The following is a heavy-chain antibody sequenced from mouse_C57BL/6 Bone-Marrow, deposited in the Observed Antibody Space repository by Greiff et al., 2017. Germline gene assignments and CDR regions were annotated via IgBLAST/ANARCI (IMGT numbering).Heavy chain of an antibody. CDR3: ARFYGNCFYYAMDY. V-gene: IGHV1-64*01. J-gene: IGHJ4*01. D-gene: IGHD2-1*01. CDR2: IHPNSGST. Sequence: QVQLKQPGAELVKPGASVKLSCKASGYTFTSYCMHWVKQSPEQGLEWIGMIHPNSGSTNYNEKFKSKATLTVDKSSSTAYMQLSSLTSEDSAVYYCARFYGNCFYYAMDYWGQGTSVTVSS. CDR1: GYTFTSYC.